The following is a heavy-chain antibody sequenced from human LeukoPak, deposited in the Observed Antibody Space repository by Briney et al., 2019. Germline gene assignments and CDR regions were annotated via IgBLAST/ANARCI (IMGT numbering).Heavy chain of an antibody. CDR3: AKDSSQLMQWLVPYYLDY. CDR1: GFTFSSYA. D-gene: IGHD6-19*01. Sequence: GGSLRLSCAASGFTFSSYAMSWVRQAPGKGLEWVSAISGSGGSTYYADSVKGRFTISRDNSKNTLYLQMNSLRAEDTAVYYCAKDSSQLMQWLVPYYLDYWGQGTLVTVSS. CDR2: ISGSGGST. V-gene: IGHV3-23*01. J-gene: IGHJ4*02.